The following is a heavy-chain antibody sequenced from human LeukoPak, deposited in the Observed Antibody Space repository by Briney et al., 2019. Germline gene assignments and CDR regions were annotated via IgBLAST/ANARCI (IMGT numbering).Heavy chain of an antibody. CDR3: ARDFSPYYYDSSGYSD. D-gene: IGHD3-22*01. V-gene: IGHV3-7*01. CDR1: GFTFSSYG. J-gene: IGHJ4*02. CDR2: IKQDGSEK. Sequence: PGGSLRLSCAASGFTFSSYGMHWVRQAPGRGLEWVANIKQDGSEKYYVDSVKGRFTISRDNAKNSLYLQMNSLRAEDTAVYYCARDFSPYYYDSSGYSDWGQGTLVTVSS.